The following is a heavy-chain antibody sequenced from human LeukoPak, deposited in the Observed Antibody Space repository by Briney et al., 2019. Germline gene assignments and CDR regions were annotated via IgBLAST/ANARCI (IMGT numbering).Heavy chain of an antibody. J-gene: IGHJ3*02. CDR1: GGSISSSSYY. CDR3: ARSCGGDCYGAFDI. CDR2: IYYSGST. Sequence: SETLSLTCTVSGGSISSSSYYWGWIRQPPGKGLEWIGSIYYSGSTYYNPSLKSRVTISVDTSKNQFSLKLSSVTAADTAVYYCARSCGGDCYGAFDIWGQGTMVTVSS. V-gene: IGHV4-39*07. D-gene: IGHD2-21*02.